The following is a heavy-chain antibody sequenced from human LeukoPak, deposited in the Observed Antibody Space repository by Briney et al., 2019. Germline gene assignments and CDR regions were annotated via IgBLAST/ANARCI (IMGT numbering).Heavy chain of an antibody. J-gene: IGHJ4*02. CDR3: AKRGVVIRVILVGFHKEAYYFDS. D-gene: IGHD3-22*01. V-gene: IGHV3-23*01. CDR2: ISGSGGGT. Sequence: GGSLRLSCAVPGITLSNYGMSWVRQAPGKGLEWVAGISGSGGGTNYADSVQGRFTISRDNPKNTLYLQMNGLRAEDTAVYFCAKRGVVIRVILVGFHKEAYYFDSWGQGALVTVSS. CDR1: GITLSNYG.